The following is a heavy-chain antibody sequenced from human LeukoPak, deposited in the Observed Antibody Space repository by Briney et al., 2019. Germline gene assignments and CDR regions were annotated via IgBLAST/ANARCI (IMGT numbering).Heavy chain of an antibody. CDR1: GFTFSSYV. V-gene: IGHV3-23*01. CDR2: ISGSGGST. CDR3: AMNYVWGSYRYFDY. J-gene: IGHJ4*02. D-gene: IGHD3-16*02. Sequence: PGRSLRLSCAASGFTFSSYVMSWVRQAPGKGLEWVSAISGSGGSTYYAGSVKGRFTISRDNSKNTLYLQVNSLRAEDTAVYYCAMNYVWGSYRYFDYWGQGTLVTVSS.